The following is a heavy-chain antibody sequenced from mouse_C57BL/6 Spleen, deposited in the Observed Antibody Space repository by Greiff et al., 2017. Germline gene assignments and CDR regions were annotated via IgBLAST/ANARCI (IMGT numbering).Heavy chain of an antibody. CDR1: GYTFTDYY. CDR3: ARYGKGHYYAMDY. D-gene: IGHD2-1*01. V-gene: IGHV1-26*01. CDR2: INPNNGGT. J-gene: IGHJ4*01. Sequence: EVQLQQSGPELVKPGASVKISCKASGYTFTDYYLNWVKQSHGKSLEWIGDINPNNGGTSYNQKFKGKATLTVDKSSITAYMELRSLTSEDSAVYYCARYGKGHYYAMDYWGQGTSVTVSS.